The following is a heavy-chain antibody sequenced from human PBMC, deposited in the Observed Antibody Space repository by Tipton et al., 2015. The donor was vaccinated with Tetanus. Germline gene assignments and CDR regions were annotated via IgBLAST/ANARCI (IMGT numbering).Heavy chain of an antibody. CDR1: GGSISSYY. Sequence: TLSLTCSVSGGSISSYYWSWIRQPPGKGLEWIGYIYYSGSTNYNPSLKSRVTISVDTSKNQFSLKLSSVTAADTAVYYCARVGLVMAARRRNWFDPWGQGTQVTVSS. J-gene: IGHJ5*02. CDR3: ARVGLVMAARRRNWFDP. V-gene: IGHV4-59*01. CDR2: IYYSGST. D-gene: IGHD6-6*01.